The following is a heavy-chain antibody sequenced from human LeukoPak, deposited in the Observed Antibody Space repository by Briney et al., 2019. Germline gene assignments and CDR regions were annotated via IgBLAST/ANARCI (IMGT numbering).Heavy chain of an antibody. D-gene: IGHD2-15*01. CDR3: ARGGSSLPFDY. Sequence: ASVKVSCKASGYPFSDYYLHWVRQAPGQGLEWMGIINPSGGSTSYAQKYQDRVTMTRDTSTSMVYMNLSSLKSEDTAVYYCARGGSSLPFDYWGQGTLVTVSS. J-gene: IGHJ4*02. V-gene: IGHV1-46*01. CDR2: INPSGGST. CDR1: GYPFSDYY.